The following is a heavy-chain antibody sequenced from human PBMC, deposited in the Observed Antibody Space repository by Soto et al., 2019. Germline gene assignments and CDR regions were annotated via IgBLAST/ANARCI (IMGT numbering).Heavy chain of an antibody. J-gene: IGHJ4*02. D-gene: IGHD6-19*01. V-gene: IGHV4-4*02. CDR1: GCTISSSNW. Sequence: SETLTLTCAVSGCTISSSNWWRFVRQPPGKGLEWTGEIYHRGSNNYNPSLKSRVTISVDKSKNQLSLKLSTLRAADTAVYYSAGVSVAGIYYWGQGTLVTVSS. CDR3: AGVSVAGIYY. CDR2: IYHRGSN.